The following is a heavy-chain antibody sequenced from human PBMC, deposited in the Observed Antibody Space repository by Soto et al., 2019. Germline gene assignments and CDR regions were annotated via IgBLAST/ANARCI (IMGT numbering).Heavy chain of an antibody. CDR2: IYYSGST. V-gene: IGHV4-59*01. J-gene: IGHJ5*02. CDR1: GGSISSYY. D-gene: IGHD3-10*01. CDR3: AREHYGNSAWFDP. Sequence: SETLSLTCTVSGGSISSYYWSWIRQPPGKGLEWIGYIYYSGSTNYNPSLKSRVTISVDTSKNQFSLELSSLRSEDTAVYYCAREHYGNSAWFDPWGQGTLVTVSS.